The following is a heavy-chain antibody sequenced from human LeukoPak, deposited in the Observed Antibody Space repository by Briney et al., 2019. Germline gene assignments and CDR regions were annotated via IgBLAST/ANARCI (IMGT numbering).Heavy chain of an antibody. CDR2: IKQDGSEK. Sequence: GGSLRLSCAASGFTFSSYWMSWVRQAPGKGLEWVANIKQDGSEKYYVDSVKGRFTIPRDNAKNSLYLQMNSLRAEDTAVYYCARAAFGFYFDYWGQGTLVTVSS. CDR3: ARAAFGFYFDY. J-gene: IGHJ4*02. CDR1: GFTFSSYW. D-gene: IGHD3-10*01. V-gene: IGHV3-7*01.